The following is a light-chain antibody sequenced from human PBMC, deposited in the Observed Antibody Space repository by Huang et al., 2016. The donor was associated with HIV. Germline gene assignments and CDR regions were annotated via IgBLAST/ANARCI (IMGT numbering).Light chain of an antibody. CDR3: QQYYTTPRGT. CDR2: AAS. Sequence: DILMTQSPSSLSASIGDRVTITCRASQGITSALAWYQQRPVKAPKLLLFAASRLEDGVPSRVSGSGSGTDYTLTISSLQPEDFATYYCQQYYTTPRGTFGQGTRLDIK. V-gene: IGKV1-NL1*01. CDR1: QGITSA. J-gene: IGKJ5*01.